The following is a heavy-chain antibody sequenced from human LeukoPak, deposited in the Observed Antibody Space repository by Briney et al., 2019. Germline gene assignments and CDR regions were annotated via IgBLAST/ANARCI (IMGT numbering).Heavy chain of an antibody. D-gene: IGHD6-6*01. CDR2: ISGSGGST. CDR3: ARSKSIAARPGAFDI. CDR1: GFTFSSYW. V-gene: IGHV3-23*01. J-gene: IGHJ3*02. Sequence: GGSLRLSCAASGFTFSSYWMSWVRQAPGKGLEWVSAISGSGGSTYYADSVKGRFTISRDNSKNTLYLQMNSLRAEDTAVYYCARSKSIAARPGAFDIWGQGTMVTVSS.